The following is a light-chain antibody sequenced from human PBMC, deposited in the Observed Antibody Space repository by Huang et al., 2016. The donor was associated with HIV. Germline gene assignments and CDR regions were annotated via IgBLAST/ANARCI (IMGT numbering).Light chain of an antibody. Sequence: VIWITQSPSIISASTGDKVTISCRSSQGIGSNLAWYRQKPGTAPELLIHTISTLQTGVPSRFNCTGSGTEFTLTISCLQSEDFATYYCQQYFDFPRTFGQGTNIEMK. J-gene: IGKJ2*01. CDR3: QQYFDFPRT. CDR2: TIS. CDR1: QGIGSN. V-gene: IGKV1D-8*01.